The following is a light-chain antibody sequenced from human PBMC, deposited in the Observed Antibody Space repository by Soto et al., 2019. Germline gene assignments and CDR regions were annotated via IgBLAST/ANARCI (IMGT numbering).Light chain of an antibody. CDR2: WAS. V-gene: IGKV4-1*01. CDR3: QQYYSSLT. CDR1: QTVFHSSYNKDF. J-gene: IGKJ2*01. Sequence: DIVMTQSPVSLSVSLGERATINCKSSQTVFHSSYNKDFLAWYQQKPGQPPKLLFYWASTRESGVPARFSGGGSGTDFSRTISSLHAEDVAVYFCQQYYSSLTFGQGTKLEIK.